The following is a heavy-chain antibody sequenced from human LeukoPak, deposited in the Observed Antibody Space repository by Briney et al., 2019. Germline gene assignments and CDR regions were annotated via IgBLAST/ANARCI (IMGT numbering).Heavy chain of an antibody. CDR2: IYTSGST. D-gene: IGHD6-19*01. J-gene: IGHJ4*02. CDR3: ARERAGKGPYYFDY. V-gene: IGHV4-61*02. Sequence: SKTLSLTCTVSGGSISSGSYYWSWIRQPAGKGLEWIGRIYTSGSTNYNPSLKSRFTISVDTSKNQFSLKLSSVTAADTAVYYCARERAGKGPYYFDYWGQGTLVTVSS. CDR1: GGSISSGSYY.